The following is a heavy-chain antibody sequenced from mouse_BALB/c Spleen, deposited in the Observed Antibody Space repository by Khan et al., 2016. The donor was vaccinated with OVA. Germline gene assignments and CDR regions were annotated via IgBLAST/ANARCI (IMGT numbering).Heavy chain of an antibody. J-gene: IGHJ3*01. CDR1: GYSITSEYT. Sequence: EVQLQESGPGLVKPSQSLSLTCTVTGYSITSEYTWNWIRQFPGNKLEWMGFISYSGNTRYNPSLKSRISITRDTSKNQFFLQLNSVTSEDTATYYWARKDYYDYDPFPYWCQGTLVTVSA. D-gene: IGHD2-4*01. CDR2: ISYSGNT. CDR3: ARKDYYDYDPFPY. V-gene: IGHV3-2*02.